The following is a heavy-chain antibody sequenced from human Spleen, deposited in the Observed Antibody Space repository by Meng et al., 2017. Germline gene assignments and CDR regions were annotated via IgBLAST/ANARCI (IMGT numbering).Heavy chain of an antibody. J-gene: IGHJ4*02. CDR1: GGSIRSGSYF. CDR2: IYTGGST. Sequence: SETLSLTCTVSGGSIRSGSYFWSWIRQPAGKGLEWLGHIYTGGSTNYNPSLNSRVTISADTSKNQFSLKLSSVTAADTAVYYCARVYYGDYDIFDYWGQGTLVTVSS. V-gene: IGHV4-61*09. CDR3: ARVYYGDYDIFDY. D-gene: IGHD4-17*01.